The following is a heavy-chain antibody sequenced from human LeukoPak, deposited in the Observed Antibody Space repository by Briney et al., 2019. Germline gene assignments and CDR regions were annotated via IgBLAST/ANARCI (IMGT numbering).Heavy chain of an antibody. Sequence: SETLSLTCAVYGGSFSGYYWSWIRQPPGKGLEWIGEINHSGSTNYNPSLKSRVTISVDTSKNQFSLKLSSVTAADTAVYYCARVRGVVVPAAIVFDYWGQGTLSPSPQ. CDR1: GGSFSGYY. J-gene: IGHJ4*02. CDR3: ARVRGVVVPAAIVFDY. CDR2: INHSGST. D-gene: IGHD2-2*01. V-gene: IGHV4-34*01.